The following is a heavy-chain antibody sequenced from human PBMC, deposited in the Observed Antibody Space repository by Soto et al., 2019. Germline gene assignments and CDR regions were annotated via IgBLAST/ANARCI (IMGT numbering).Heavy chain of an antibody. Sequence: SETLSLTCAVYGGSFSGYYYAWIRQPPGKGLEWIGEINHTGSTNHNPSLKSRVTISTDTSKNQFSLKVGSMTAADAGIYYCARVFMGQIPYWGQGTLVTVSS. D-gene: IGHD1-26*01. CDR2: INHTGST. V-gene: IGHV4-34*01. CDR3: ARVFMGQIPY. J-gene: IGHJ4*02. CDR1: GGSFSGYY.